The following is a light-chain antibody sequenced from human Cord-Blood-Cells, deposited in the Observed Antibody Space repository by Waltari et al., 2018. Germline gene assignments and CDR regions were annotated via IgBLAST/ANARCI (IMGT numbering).Light chain of an antibody. Sequence: QSVLTQPPSVSRAPGQRVTISCTGGRANIGAGYDVHRSQQLPGTAPKLLISGNSNLPSGVPDRFSGSKSGTSASLAITGLQAEDEADYYCQSYDSSLSGSYVFGTGTKVTVL. V-gene: IGLV1-40*01. CDR3: QSYDSSLSGSYV. CDR1: RANIGAGYD. CDR2: GNS. J-gene: IGLJ1*01.